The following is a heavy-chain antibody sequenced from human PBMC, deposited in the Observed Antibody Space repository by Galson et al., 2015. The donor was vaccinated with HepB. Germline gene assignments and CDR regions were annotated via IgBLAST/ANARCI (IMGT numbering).Heavy chain of an antibody. CDR1: GFTFSSYG. CDR3: ARDFLWQHLVPQDRRDY. V-gene: IGHV3-21*01. CDR2: ISSISSYI. J-gene: IGHJ4*02. D-gene: IGHD2-21*01. Sequence: SLRLSCAASGFTFSSYGMNWVRQAPGEGLEWVSSISSISSYISYADSVKGRFTISRDNAQNSLFLQMNRLRGEDTAVYYCARDFLWQHLVPQDRRDYWGQGTLVTVSS.